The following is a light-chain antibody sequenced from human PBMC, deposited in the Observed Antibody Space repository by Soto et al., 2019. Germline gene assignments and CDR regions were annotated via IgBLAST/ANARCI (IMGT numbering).Light chain of an antibody. Sequence: EIVLTQSPATLSLSPGERATLSCRASQRVSSYLAWYQQKPGQAPRLLIYDTSIRASGIPARFSGSGSGTDLTLTISSLDPEDFAVYYCQQRSNRPLTFGQGTRLEIK. CDR3: QQRSNRPLT. CDR2: DTS. V-gene: IGKV3-11*01. J-gene: IGKJ5*01. CDR1: QRVSSY.